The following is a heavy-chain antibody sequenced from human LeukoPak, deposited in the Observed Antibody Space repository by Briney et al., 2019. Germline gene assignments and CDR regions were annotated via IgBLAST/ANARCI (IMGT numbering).Heavy chain of an antibody. V-gene: IGHV3-48*03. D-gene: IGHD3-10*01. CDR2: ISSSGSTI. Sequence: GGSLRLSCAASGFTFSSYEMNWVRQAPGKGLEWVSYISSSGSTIYYADSVKGRFTISRDNAKNSLYLQMNSLRAEDSAVYYCARDNYGRTDYWGQGTLVTVSS. CDR3: ARDNYGRTDY. J-gene: IGHJ4*02. CDR1: GFTFSSYE.